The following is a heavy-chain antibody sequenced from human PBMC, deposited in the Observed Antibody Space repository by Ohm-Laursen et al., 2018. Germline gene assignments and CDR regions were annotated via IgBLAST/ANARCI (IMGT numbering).Heavy chain of an antibody. CDR2: ISGSGGST. D-gene: IGHD6-6*01. CDR1: GFTFSSYG. CDR3: ASPPQGSSRHTGWYYYYGMDV. Sequence: SLRLSCTASGFTFSSYGMSWVRQAPGKGPEWVSSISGSGGSTYYADSVKGRLTISRDNSKNTLYLQMNSLRAEDTAVYYCASPPQGSSRHTGWYYYYGMDVWGQGTTVTVSS. J-gene: IGHJ6*02. V-gene: IGHV3-23*01.